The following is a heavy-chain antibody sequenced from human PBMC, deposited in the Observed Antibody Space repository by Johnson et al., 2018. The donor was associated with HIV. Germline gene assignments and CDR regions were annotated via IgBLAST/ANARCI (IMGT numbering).Heavy chain of an antibody. Sequence: QVQLVESGGGLVKPGGSLRLSCAASGFTFSDYYMSWIRQAPGKGLAWVAFIRYDGSNKYYADYVKGRCTISSDNSKNTLYLQMNSLRAEDTAVYYCARDLSEGELGHAFDIWGQGTLVTVSS. CDR2: IRYDGSNK. V-gene: IGHV3-30*02. CDR3: ARDLSEGELGHAFDI. D-gene: IGHD1-26*01. CDR1: GFTFSDYY. J-gene: IGHJ3*02.